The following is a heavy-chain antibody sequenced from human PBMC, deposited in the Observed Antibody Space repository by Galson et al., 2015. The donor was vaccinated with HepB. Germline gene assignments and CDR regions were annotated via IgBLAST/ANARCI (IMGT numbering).Heavy chain of an antibody. CDR1: GYTFTGYY. Sequence: SVKVSCKASGYTFTGYYMHWVRQAPGQGLEWMGRINPNSGGTNYAQKFQGRFTMTRDTSISTAYMELSRLRSHDTAVYYCAFNYYGADYYYYYMDDWGKGTTVTVSS. V-gene: IGHV1-2*06. CDR2: INPNSGGT. CDR3: AFNYYGADYYYYYMDD. D-gene: IGHD3-10*01. J-gene: IGHJ6*03.